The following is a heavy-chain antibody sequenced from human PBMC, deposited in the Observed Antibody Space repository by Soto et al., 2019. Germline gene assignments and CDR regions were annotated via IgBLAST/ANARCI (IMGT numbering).Heavy chain of an antibody. CDR3: ARNLSGAVADDY. D-gene: IGHD6-19*01. J-gene: IGHJ4*02. CDR1: GYSFTSYW. CDR2: IDPSDSYT. V-gene: IGHV5-10-1*01. Sequence: GESLKISCKGSGYSFTSYWISWVRQMPGKGLEWMGRIDPSDSYTNYSPSFQGHVTISADKSISTAYLQWSSLKASDTAMSYCARNLSGAVADDYWGQGTLVTVYS.